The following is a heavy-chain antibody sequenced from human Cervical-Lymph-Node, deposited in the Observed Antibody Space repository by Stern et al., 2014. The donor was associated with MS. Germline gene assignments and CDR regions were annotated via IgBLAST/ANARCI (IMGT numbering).Heavy chain of an antibody. CDR1: GFTFSRYA. J-gene: IGHJ6*02. CDR2: IAYDGSNK. Sequence: QMQLVQSGGGVVRPGRSLRLSCATSGFTFSRYAVLWVRQATGKGLEWVAAIAYDGSNKFYGDSVKGRFTISRDNSKNTLFLQMNNLRPEDSGVYHCARDRLDGDYVYYYGLDVWGQGTTVTVSS. D-gene: IGHD4-17*01. CDR3: ARDRLDGDYVYYYGLDV. V-gene: IGHV3-30*04.